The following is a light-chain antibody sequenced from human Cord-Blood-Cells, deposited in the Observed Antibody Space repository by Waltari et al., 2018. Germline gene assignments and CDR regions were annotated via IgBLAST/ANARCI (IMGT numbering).Light chain of an antibody. V-gene: IGKV1-39*01. CDR1: QSISSY. CDR2: AAS. Sequence: DIQMTQSPSSLSASVGDRVTITCRASQSISSYLNCYQQKPGKAPKLLIYAASSLQSGGPSRFSGSGSGTDLTLTISSLQPEDFATYYCQQSYSTPYSFGQGTKLEIK. CDR3: QQSYSTPYS. J-gene: IGKJ2*03.